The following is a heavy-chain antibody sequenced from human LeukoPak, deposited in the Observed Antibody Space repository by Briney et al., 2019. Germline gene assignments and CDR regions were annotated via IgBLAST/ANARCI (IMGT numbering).Heavy chain of an antibody. CDR1: GYSFTSYW. CDR2: IYPGDSDT. D-gene: IGHD2-2*02. Sequence: PGESLKISCKGSGYSFTSYWIGWVRQMPGKGLEWMGIIYPGDSDTRYSPSFQGQVTISADKSISTAYLQWSSLKASDTAMYYYAGSIVVVPAAILGAFDIWGQGTMVTVSS. CDR3: AGSIVVVPAAILGAFDI. V-gene: IGHV5-51*01. J-gene: IGHJ3*02.